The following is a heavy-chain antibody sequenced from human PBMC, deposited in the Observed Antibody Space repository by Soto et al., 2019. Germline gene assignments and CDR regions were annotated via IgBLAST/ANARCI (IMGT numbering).Heavy chain of an antibody. CDR1: GYTFTSYG. Sequence: ASVKFSCKASGYTFTSYGISWVRQAPGQGLEWMGWISAYNGNTNYAQKLQGRVTMTTDTSTSTAYMELRSLRSDDTAVYYCARQPLAARPGGNWFDPWGQGTLVTAPQ. J-gene: IGHJ5*02. D-gene: IGHD6-6*01. V-gene: IGHV1-18*04. CDR3: ARQPLAARPGGNWFDP. CDR2: ISAYNGNT.